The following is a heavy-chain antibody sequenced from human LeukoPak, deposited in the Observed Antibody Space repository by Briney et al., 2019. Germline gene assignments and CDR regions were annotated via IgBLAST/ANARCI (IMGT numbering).Heavy chain of an antibody. J-gene: IGHJ4*02. D-gene: IGHD3-22*01. CDR3: AKGDYYDSSGIDY. Sequence: GGSLRLSGAASGFTFSSYAMSWVRQAPGKGLEWVSAISGSGGSTYYADSVKGRFTISRDNSKNTLYLQMNSLRAEDTAVYYCAKGDYYDSSGIDYWGQGTLVTVSS. CDR1: GFTFSSYA. V-gene: IGHV3-23*01. CDR2: ISGSGGST.